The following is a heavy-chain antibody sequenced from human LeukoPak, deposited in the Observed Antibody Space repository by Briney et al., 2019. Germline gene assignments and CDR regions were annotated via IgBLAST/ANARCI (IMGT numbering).Heavy chain of an antibody. D-gene: IGHD3-22*01. Sequence: GGSLRLSCTASGFTFSSYAMSWVRQAPGKGLEWVSGISDSGEITFYADSVKGRFTISRDNSENTLYLQTNSLRAEDTAVYYCARTTYYDDTRDYYLDYWGQGTLVTVSS. CDR3: ARTTYYDDTRDYYLDY. CDR1: GFTFSSYA. V-gene: IGHV3-23*01. J-gene: IGHJ4*02. CDR2: ISDSGEIT.